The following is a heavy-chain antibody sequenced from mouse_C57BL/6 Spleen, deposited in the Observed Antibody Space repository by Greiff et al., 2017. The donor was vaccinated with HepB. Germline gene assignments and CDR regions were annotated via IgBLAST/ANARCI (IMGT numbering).Heavy chain of an antibody. J-gene: IGHJ3*01. CDR3: TTFYYSNRAY. Sequence: VQLQQSGAELVRPGASVKLSCTASGFNIKDDYMHWVKQRPEQGLEWIGWIDPENGDTEYASKFQGKATITADTSSNTAYLQLSSLTSEDTAVYYCTTFYYSNRAYWGQGTLVTVSA. CDR1: GFNIKDDY. D-gene: IGHD2-5*01. CDR2: IDPENGDT. V-gene: IGHV14-4*01.